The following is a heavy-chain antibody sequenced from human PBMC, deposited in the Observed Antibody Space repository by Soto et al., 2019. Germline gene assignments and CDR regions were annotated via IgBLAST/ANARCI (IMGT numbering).Heavy chain of an antibody. CDR2: MYYTGRA. CDR1: GDSITSTTYY. Sequence: QLQLQESGPGLVKPSETLSLTCTVSGDSITSTTYYWGWIRQPPGKGLEWIASMYYTGRAYYTPSLKSRVTISVDTSKNHVSLELTSVTAADTAVYYCARHKYSTSGFDSWGQGALVTVSS. J-gene: IGHJ4*02. V-gene: IGHV4-39*01. D-gene: IGHD5-18*01. CDR3: ARHKYSTSGFDS.